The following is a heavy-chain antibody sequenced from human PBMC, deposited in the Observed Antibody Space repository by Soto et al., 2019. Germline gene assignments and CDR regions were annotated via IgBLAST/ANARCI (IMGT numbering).Heavy chain of an antibody. V-gene: IGHV4-31*03. CDR1: GGSISSGGYY. CDR3: ARGYISYGNDY. CDR2: IYYSGST. D-gene: IGHD5-18*01. J-gene: IGHJ4*02. Sequence: SETLSLTCTVSGGSISSGGYYWSWIRQHPGKGLEWIGYIYYSGSTYDNPSLKSRVTISVDTSKTQFSLKLSSVTAADTAVYYCARGYISYGNDYWGQGTLVTVSS.